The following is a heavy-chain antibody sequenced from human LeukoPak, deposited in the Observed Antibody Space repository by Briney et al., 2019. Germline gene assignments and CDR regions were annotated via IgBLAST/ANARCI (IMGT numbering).Heavy chain of an antibody. Sequence: SETLSLTCTVSGASISTYYWSWVRQPPGKGLEWIGYIYYSGRTNYNPSLKSRVTISVDTSKNQFSLNLSSVTAADTAVYYCARGSGSYYILNWFYPCGQGALVTVSS. CDR3: ARGSGSYYILNWFYP. J-gene: IGHJ5*02. CDR1: GASISTYY. D-gene: IGHD3-10*01. V-gene: IGHV4-59*01. CDR2: IYYSGRT.